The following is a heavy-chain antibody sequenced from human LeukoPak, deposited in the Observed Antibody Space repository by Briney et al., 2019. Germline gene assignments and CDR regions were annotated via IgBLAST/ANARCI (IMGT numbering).Heavy chain of an antibody. CDR2: ISAYNGNT. CDR1: GYTFTSYG. V-gene: IGHV1-18*01. Sequence: ASVKVSCKASGYTFTSYGISWVRQAPGQGLEWMGWISAYNGNTNYAQMLQGRVTMTTDTPTSTAYMELRSLTSDDTAVYYCARDHTVTSWAGSVSHSDYWGQGTLVTVSS. J-gene: IGHJ4*02. CDR3: ARDHTVTSWAGSVSHSDY. D-gene: IGHD4-17*01.